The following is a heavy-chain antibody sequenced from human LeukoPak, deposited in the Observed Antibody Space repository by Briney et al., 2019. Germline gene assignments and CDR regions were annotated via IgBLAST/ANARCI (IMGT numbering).Heavy chain of an antibody. V-gene: IGHV4-59*01. J-gene: IGHJ3*02. CDR1: GFTFSSYA. CDR3: ARDLPSAADAFDI. D-gene: IGHD2-2*01. Sequence: GSLRLSCAASGFTFSSYAMSWVRQAPGKGLEWIGYVYYSDTTNYNPSLKSRVTISIDTSKNQFSLKLNSATAADTAVYYCARDLPSAADAFDIWGQGTMVTVSS. CDR2: VYYSDTT.